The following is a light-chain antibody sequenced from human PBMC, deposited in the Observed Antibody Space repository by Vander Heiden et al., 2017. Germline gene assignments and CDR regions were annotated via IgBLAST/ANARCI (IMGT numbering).Light chain of an antibody. Sequence: DIQMTQSPSTLSASVGDRVTITCRASQSISSWLAWYQQKPGKAPKLLIYKASSLESGVPSRFSGSGYGTEFTLTISSRQPDDFATYYCQQYKSYSPITFGQGTRLEIK. CDR2: KAS. CDR3: QQYKSYSPIT. V-gene: IGKV1-5*03. CDR1: QSISSW. J-gene: IGKJ5*01.